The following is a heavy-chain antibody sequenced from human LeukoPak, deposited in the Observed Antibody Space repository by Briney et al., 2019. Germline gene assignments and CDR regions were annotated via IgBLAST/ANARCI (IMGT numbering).Heavy chain of an antibody. CDR3: ARLRGLESHSSHLTYFDY. J-gene: IGHJ4*02. Sequence: GESLKISCKGSGYSFTSYWIGWVRQMPGKGLEWMGIIYPGDSDTRYSPSFQGQVTISADKSISTAYLQWSSLKASDTAMYYCARLRGLESHSSHLTYFDYWGQGTLVTVSS. CDR2: IYPGDSDT. CDR1: GYSFTSYW. D-gene: IGHD6-13*01. V-gene: IGHV5-51*01.